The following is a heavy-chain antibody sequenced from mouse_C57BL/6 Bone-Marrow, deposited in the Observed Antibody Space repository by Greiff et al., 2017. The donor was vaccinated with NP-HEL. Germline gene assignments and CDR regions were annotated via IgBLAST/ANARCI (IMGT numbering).Heavy chain of an antibody. Sequence: QVHVKQSGAELVRPGSSVKLSCKASGYTFTSYWMQWVKQRPGQGLEWIGEIDPSDSYTNYNQKFKGKATLTVDTSSSTAYMQLSSLTSEDSAVYYCARGAATVDWFAYWGQGTLVTVSA. CDR1: GYTFTSYW. D-gene: IGHD1-1*01. CDR2: IDPSDSYT. V-gene: IGHV1-50*01. J-gene: IGHJ3*01. CDR3: ARGAATVDWFAY.